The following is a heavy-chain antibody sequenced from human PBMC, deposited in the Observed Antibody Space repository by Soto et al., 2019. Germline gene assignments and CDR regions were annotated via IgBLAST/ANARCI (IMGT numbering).Heavy chain of an antibody. D-gene: IGHD6-6*01. V-gene: IGHV1-69*06. Sequence: QVQLVQSGAEVKKPGSSVKVSCKASGGTFSSYAISWVRQAPGQGLEWMGGIIPIFGTANYAQKFQGRVTITADKSTSTAYMDLSGLRSEHTAVYYCARDVGIAARCPPAGFDPWGQGTLVTVSS. J-gene: IGHJ5*02. CDR3: ARDVGIAARCPPAGFDP. CDR1: GGTFSSYA. CDR2: IIPIFGTA.